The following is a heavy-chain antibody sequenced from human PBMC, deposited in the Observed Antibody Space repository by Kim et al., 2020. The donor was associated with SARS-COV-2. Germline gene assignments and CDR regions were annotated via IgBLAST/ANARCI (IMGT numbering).Heavy chain of an antibody. Sequence: SETLSLTCTVSGGSISSYYWSWIRQPPGKGLEWIGYIYYSGSTNYNPSLKSRVTISVDTSKNQFSLKLSSVTAAYTAVYYCYYYDSSGDSGYWGQGTLVTVSS. CDR2: IYYSGST. D-gene: IGHD3-22*01. CDR1: GGSISSYY. CDR3: YYYDSSGDSGY. J-gene: IGHJ4*02. V-gene: IGHV4-59*13.